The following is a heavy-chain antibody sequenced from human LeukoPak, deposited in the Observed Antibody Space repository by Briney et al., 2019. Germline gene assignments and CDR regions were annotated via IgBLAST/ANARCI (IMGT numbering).Heavy chain of an antibody. CDR3: ARGGGSYGPVDY. J-gene: IGHJ4*02. CDR1: GGTFSSHA. V-gene: IGHV1-46*01. D-gene: IGHD5-18*01. CDR2: INPSGGST. Sequence: ASVKVSCKASGGTFSSHAISWVRQAPGQGLEWMGIINPSGGSTSYAQKFQGRVTMTRDTSTSTVYMELSSLRSDDTAVYYCARGGGSYGPVDYWGQGTLVTVSS.